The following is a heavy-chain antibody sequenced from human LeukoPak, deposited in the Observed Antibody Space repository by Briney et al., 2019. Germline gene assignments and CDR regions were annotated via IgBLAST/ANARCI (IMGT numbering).Heavy chain of an antibody. CDR1: GYTFTSYY. Sequence: ASVKVSCKASGYTFTSYYIHWVRQAPEQGLEWMGIINPSGGGTTYAQKFQGRVTMTRDTSTSTVYMELSSLRSEDTAVYYCVRALWSGVDGFDIWGQGTMVTVSS. D-gene: IGHD3-10*01. V-gene: IGHV1-46*01. J-gene: IGHJ3*02. CDR2: INPSGGGT. CDR3: VRALWSGVDGFDI.